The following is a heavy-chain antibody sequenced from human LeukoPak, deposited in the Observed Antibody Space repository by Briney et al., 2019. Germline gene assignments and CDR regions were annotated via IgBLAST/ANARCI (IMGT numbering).Heavy chain of an antibody. V-gene: IGHV4-39*07. CDR3: ARASGWSPYYFDY. Sequence: PSETLSLTCTVSGGSITSSSYYWGWIRQPPGKGLEWIGSVYYSGSTYYNPSLKSRITISVDTSKNQFSLKLSSVTAADTAVYYCARASGWSPYYFDYWGQGTLVTVSS. CDR2: VYYSGST. J-gene: IGHJ4*02. D-gene: IGHD6-19*01. CDR1: GGSITSSSYY.